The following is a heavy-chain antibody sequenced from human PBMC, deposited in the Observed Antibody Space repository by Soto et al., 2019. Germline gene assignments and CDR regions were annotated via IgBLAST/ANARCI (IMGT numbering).Heavy chain of an antibody. CDR2: IYYSGST. J-gene: IGHJ5*02. V-gene: IGHV4-31*03. Sequence: QTLSLTCTVSGGSISSGGYYWSWIRQHPGKGLEWIGYIYYSGSTYYNPSLKSRVTISVDTSKNQFSLKLSSVTAADTAVYYCASAPMTTVTTGWFDPWGQGTLVTVSS. CDR1: GGSISSGGYY. D-gene: IGHD4-17*01. CDR3: ASAPMTTVTTGWFDP.